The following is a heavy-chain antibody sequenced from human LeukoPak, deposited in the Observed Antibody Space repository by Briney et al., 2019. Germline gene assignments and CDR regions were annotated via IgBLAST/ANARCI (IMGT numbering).Heavy chain of an antibody. CDR3: AKDFSSYYYDSSGLGY. D-gene: IGHD3-22*01. Sequence: GGSLRLSCAASGFTFSSYGMHWVRQAPGKGLEWVAVIWYDGSNKYYADSVKGRFTISRDNSKNTLYLQMNSLRAEDTAVYYCAKDFSSYYYDSSGLGYWGQGILVTVSS. V-gene: IGHV3-33*06. J-gene: IGHJ4*02. CDR2: IWYDGSNK. CDR1: GFTFSSYG.